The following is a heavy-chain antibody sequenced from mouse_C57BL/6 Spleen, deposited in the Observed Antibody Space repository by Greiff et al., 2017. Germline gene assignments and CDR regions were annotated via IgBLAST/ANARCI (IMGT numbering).Heavy chain of an antibody. CDR1: GFTFSSYG. V-gene: IGHV5-6*01. CDR3: ASEYYYGSSYWYFDV. D-gene: IGHD1-1*01. Sequence: EVNLVESGGDLVKPGGSLKLSCAASGFTFSSYGMSWVRQTPDKRLEWVATISSGGSYTYYPDSVKGRFTISRDNAKNTLYLQMSSLKSEDTAMYYCASEYYYGSSYWYFDVWGTGTTVTVSS. J-gene: IGHJ1*03. CDR2: ISSGGSYT.